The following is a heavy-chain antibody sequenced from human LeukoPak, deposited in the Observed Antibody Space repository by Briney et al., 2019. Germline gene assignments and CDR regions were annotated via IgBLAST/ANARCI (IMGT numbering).Heavy chain of an antibody. J-gene: IGHJ6*03. CDR3: AKEFYDFWSGYSKYYMDV. CDR1: GFTFSSYG. Sequence: PGGSLRLSCAASGFTFSSYGMHWVRQAPGKGLEWVAVIWYDGSNKYYADSVKGRFTISRDNSKNTLYLQMNSLRAEDTAVYYCAKEFYDFWSGYSKYYMDVWGKGTTVTVSS. CDR2: IWYDGSNK. D-gene: IGHD3-3*01. V-gene: IGHV3-33*06.